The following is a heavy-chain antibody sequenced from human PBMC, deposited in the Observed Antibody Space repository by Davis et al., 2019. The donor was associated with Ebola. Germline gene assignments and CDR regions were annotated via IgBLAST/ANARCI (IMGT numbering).Heavy chain of an antibody. D-gene: IGHD1-26*01. J-gene: IGHJ4*02. V-gene: IGHV3-73*01. CDR1: GFTFSGSA. Sequence: GESLKISCAASGFTFSGSAMHWVRQASGKGLEWVGRIRSKANSYATAYAASVKGRFTISRDDSKNTAYLQMNSLKTEDTAVYYCSGSYRRFDYWGQGTLVTVSS. CDR2: IRSKANSYAT. CDR3: SGSYRRFDY.